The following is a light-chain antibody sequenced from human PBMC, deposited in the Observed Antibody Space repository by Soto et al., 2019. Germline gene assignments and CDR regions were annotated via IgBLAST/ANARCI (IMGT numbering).Light chain of an antibody. J-gene: IGKJ4*01. CDR2: AAS. Sequence: DIQMTQSPSSLSASVGDSVTITCRASQSISSYLNWYQQKPGKAPNVLIYAASSLQSGVPSRFSGSGSGTAFTLTISSLQPEDFATYYCQQSFITPRTFGGGTKVEIK. V-gene: IGKV1-39*01. CDR1: QSISSY. CDR3: QQSFITPRT.